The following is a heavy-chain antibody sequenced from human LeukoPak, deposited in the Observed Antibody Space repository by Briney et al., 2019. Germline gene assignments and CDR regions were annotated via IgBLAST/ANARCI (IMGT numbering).Heavy chain of an antibody. CDR3: ARDPYCSSTSCQGAFDI. J-gene: IGHJ3*02. CDR2: IYTSGST. D-gene: IGHD2-2*01. CDR1: GGSISTNNYY. Sequence: SETLSLTCTVSGGSISTNNYYWAWIRQAPGKGLEWIGRIYTSGSTNYNPSLKSRVTMSVDTSKNQFSLKLSSVTAADTAVYYCARDPYCSSTSCQGAFDIWGQGTMVTVSS. V-gene: IGHV4-39*07.